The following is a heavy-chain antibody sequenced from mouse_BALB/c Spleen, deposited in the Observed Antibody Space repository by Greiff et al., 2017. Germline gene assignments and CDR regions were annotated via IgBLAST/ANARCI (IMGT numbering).Heavy chain of an antibody. CDR2: ISYDGSN. V-gene: IGHV3-6*02. CDR3: ARGISYFDD. D-gene: IGHD6-2*01. Sequence: EVKLQESGPGLVKPSQSLSLTCSVTGYSITSGYYWNWIRQFPGNKLEWMGYISYDGSNNYNPSLKNRISITRDTSKNQFFLKLNSVTTEDTATYYCARGISYFDDWGQGTTLTVSS. CDR1: GYSITSGYY. J-gene: IGHJ2*01.